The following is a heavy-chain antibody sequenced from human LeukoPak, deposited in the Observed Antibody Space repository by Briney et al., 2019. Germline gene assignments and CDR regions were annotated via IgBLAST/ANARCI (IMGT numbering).Heavy chain of an antibody. CDR3: AKDAYYYDSSAYP. CDR2: ISGSGGTT. J-gene: IGHJ5*02. Sequence: GGSLRLSCAAPGFTFSSYAMSWVRQAPGKGLEWVSGISGSGGTTYYADSVKGRFTISRDNSKNTLYLQVNSLRAEDTAVYYCAKDAYYYDSSAYPWGQGTLVTVSS. V-gene: IGHV3-23*01. D-gene: IGHD3-22*01. CDR1: GFTFSSYA.